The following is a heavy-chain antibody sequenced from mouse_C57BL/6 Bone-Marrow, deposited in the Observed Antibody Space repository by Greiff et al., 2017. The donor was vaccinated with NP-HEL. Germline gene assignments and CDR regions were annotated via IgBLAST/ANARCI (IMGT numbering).Heavy chain of an antibody. Sequence: VQLQESGAELVRPGASVKLSCKASGYTFTDYYINWVKQRPGQGLEWIARIYPGSGNTYYNEKFKGKATLTAEKSSSTAYMQLSSLTSEDSAVYFCARSDGYCWYFDVWGTGTTVTVSS. CDR3: ARSDGYCWYFDV. CDR2: IYPGSGNT. J-gene: IGHJ1*03. D-gene: IGHD2-3*01. V-gene: IGHV1-76*01. CDR1: GYTFTDYY.